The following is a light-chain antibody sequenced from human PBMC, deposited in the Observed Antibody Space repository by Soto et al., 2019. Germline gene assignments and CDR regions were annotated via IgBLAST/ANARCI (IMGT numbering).Light chain of an antibody. J-gene: IGLJ1*01. CDR2: DNN. CDR1: SSNIGNNY. V-gene: IGLV1-51*01. Sequence: QSVLTQPPSVSAAPGQSVTISCSGSSSNIGNNYVSWYQHLPGTAPKILIYDNNKRPSGIPDRFSGFKSGTSATLGITGLQTGDEADYYCGTWDTSLSVFYVFGTGTKV. CDR3: GTWDTSLSVFYV.